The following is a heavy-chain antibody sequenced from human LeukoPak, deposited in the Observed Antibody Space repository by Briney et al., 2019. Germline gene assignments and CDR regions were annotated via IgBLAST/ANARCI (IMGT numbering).Heavy chain of an antibody. Sequence: PSETLSLTCTVSGGSISSSSYYWGWIRQPPGKGLEWIGSIYYSGSTYYNPSLKSRVTISVDTSKNQFPLKLSSVTAADTAVYYCARVEWAAAGTRWFDPWGQGTLVTVSS. J-gene: IGHJ5*02. CDR3: ARVEWAAAGTRWFDP. CDR2: IYYSGST. D-gene: IGHD6-13*01. CDR1: GGSISSSSYY. V-gene: IGHV4-39*06.